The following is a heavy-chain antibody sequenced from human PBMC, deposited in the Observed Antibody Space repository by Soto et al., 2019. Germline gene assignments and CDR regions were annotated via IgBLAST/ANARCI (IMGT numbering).Heavy chain of an antibody. CDR2: INPNGGST. J-gene: IGHJ4*02. V-gene: IGHV1-46*01. Sequence: QVQLVQSGAEVKKPGASVKFSCNASGYTLSSYYIHWVRQAPGQGLEWIGIINPNGGSTNYAQNFTGRLTVTRDTSMATVYMDLSALTSDDTAMYYCERGLGLGDCWGQGTLVTVSS. CDR1: GYTLSSYY. CDR3: ERGLGLGDC. D-gene: IGHD3-9*01.